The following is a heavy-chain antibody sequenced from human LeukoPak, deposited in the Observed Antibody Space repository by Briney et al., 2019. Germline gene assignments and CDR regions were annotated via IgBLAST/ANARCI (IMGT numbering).Heavy chain of an antibody. V-gene: IGHV1-69*05. D-gene: IGHD3-10*01. CDR1: GGTFSSYA. Sequence: ASVKVSCKASGGTFSSYAISWVRQAPGQGLEWMGGIIPIFGTANCAQKFQGRVTITTDESTSTAYMELSSLRSEDTAVYYCARHYYGSGSYSPYYFDYWGQGTLVTVSS. J-gene: IGHJ4*02. CDR2: IIPIFGTA. CDR3: ARHYYGSGSYSPYYFDY.